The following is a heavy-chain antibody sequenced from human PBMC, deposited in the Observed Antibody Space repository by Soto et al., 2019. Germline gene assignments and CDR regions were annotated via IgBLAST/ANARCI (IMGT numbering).Heavy chain of an antibody. CDR1: GGTFSSYA. Sequence: SVKVSCKASGGTFSSYAISWVRQAPGQGLEWMGGIIPIFGTANYAQKFQGRVTITADESTSTAYMELSSLRSEDTAVYYCAREGYYDSSGYYLRLYYYYYYGMDVWGQGTTVTVSS. D-gene: IGHD3-22*01. CDR2: IIPIFGTA. V-gene: IGHV1-69*13. CDR3: AREGYYDSSGYYLRLYYYYYYGMDV. J-gene: IGHJ6*02.